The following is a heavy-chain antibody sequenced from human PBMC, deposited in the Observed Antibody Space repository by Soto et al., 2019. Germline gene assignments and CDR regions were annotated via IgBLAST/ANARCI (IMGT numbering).Heavy chain of an antibody. CDR2: IFYAGNT. D-gene: IGHD6-13*01. CDR3: ARQAAAPGIDLWFDP. J-gene: IGHJ5*02. CDR1: GGSIGSSRSY. Sequence: TSETLSLTCNVSGGSIGSSRSYWAWFRQPPGKELEWIANIFYAGNTYYNPSLKSRVTVSVDTSKNQFSLKLDSVTAADTAVYYCARQAAAPGIDLWFDPWGQGTLVTVSS. V-gene: IGHV4-39*01.